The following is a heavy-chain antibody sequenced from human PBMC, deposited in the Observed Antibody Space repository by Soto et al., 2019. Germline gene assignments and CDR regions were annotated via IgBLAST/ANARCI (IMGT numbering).Heavy chain of an antibody. J-gene: IGHJ4*02. Sequence: PGGSLRLSCAASGFTFSSYAMHWVRQAPGKGLEWVAVISYDGSNKYYADSVKGRFTISRDNSKNTLYLQMNSLRAEDTAVYYCARDAIELAWIQLWLRVYGYFDYWGQGTLVTVSS. D-gene: IGHD5-18*01. CDR2: ISYDGSNK. V-gene: IGHV3-30-3*01. CDR1: GFTFSSYA. CDR3: ARDAIELAWIQLWLRVYGYFDY.